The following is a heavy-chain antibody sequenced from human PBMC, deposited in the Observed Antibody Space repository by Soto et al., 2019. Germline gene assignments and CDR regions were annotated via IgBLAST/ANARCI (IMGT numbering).Heavy chain of an antibody. CDR2: IDPSDSYT. J-gene: IGHJ4*02. D-gene: IGHD6-19*01. Sequence: PGESLKISCKGSGYSFTSYWISWVRQMPGKGLEWMGRIDPSDSYTNYSPSFQGHVTISADKSISTAYLQWSSLKASDTAMYYCARYPKSSGWPRRVGPQSPYYYFDVWGQGTLVTVSS. V-gene: IGHV5-10-1*01. CDR3: ARYPKSSGWPRRVGPQSPYYYFDV. CDR1: GYSFTSYW.